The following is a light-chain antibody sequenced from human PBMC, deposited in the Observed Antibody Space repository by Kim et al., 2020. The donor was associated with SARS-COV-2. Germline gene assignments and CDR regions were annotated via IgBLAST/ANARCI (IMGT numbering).Light chain of an antibody. J-gene: IGLJ2*01. CDR1: ALPKKY. CDR2: EDS. Sequence: SYELTQPPSVSVSPGQTARITCSGDALPKKYAYWYQQKSGQAPVLVIYEDSKRPSGIPERFSGSSSGTMATLTISGAQVEDEADYYCYSTDSSGNHRVFGGWTQLTVL. V-gene: IGLV3-10*01. CDR3: YSTDSSGNHRV.